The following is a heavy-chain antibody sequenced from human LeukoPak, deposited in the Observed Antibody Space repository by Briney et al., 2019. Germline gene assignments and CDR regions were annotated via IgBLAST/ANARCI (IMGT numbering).Heavy chain of an antibody. Sequence: PGGSLRLSCAASGFTFSSYGMHWVRQAPGKGLEWVAVISYDGSNKYYVDSVKGRFTISRDNSKNTLYLHMNSLRAEDTALYYCAKDGSSSWYYFDYWGQGTLVTVSS. CDR3: AKDGSSSWYYFDY. J-gene: IGHJ4*02. V-gene: IGHV3-30*18. D-gene: IGHD6-13*01. CDR2: ISYDGSNK. CDR1: GFTFSSYG.